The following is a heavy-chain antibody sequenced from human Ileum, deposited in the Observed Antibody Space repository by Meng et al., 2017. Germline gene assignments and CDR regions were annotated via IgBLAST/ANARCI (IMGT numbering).Heavy chain of an antibody. CDR2: IYWNGLYT. D-gene: IGHD3-10*01. J-gene: IGHJ6*02. CDR1: GFSFQDYA. V-gene: IGHV3-9*01. CDR3: VKDITPGGTDV. Sequence: GGSLRLSCAASGFSFQDYAMHWVRQAPGKGLEWVSGIYWNGLYTGYGDSVKGRFTISRDNAKKSLYLQMNSLRPEDTALYYCVKDITPGGTDVWGQGTTVTVSS.